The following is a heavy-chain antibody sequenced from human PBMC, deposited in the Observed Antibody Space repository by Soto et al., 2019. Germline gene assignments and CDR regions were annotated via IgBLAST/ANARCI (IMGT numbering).Heavy chain of an antibody. CDR1: GGTFSSDA. Sequence: QVQLVQSGAEVKKPGSSVKVSCKASGGTFSSDAISWVRQAPGQGLEWMGGIIPIFGTANYAQKFQGRVTITADESTSTAYMELSSLRSEDTAVYYCARLLGGFLRFSRNSDYWGQGTLVPVSS. CDR2: IIPIFGTA. D-gene: IGHD3-3*01. J-gene: IGHJ4*02. V-gene: IGHV1-69*01. CDR3: ARLLGGFLRFSRNSDY.